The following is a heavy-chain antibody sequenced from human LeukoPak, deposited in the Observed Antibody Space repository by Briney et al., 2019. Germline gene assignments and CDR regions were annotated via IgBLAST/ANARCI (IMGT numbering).Heavy chain of an antibody. D-gene: IGHD2-15*01. J-gene: IGHJ5*02. V-gene: IGHV4-4*02. CDR1: GGSISSTNW. CDR3: ARDLHCSGGSCYNNWFDP. Sequence: SGTLSLTCAVSGGSISSTNWWSWVRPPPGKGLEWIGEICNGGSTNYNPSLKRRVTISVDKSKNHFSLKLSCVTAADTAVYYCARDLHCSGGSCYNNWFDPWGQGTLVTVSA. CDR2: ICNGGST.